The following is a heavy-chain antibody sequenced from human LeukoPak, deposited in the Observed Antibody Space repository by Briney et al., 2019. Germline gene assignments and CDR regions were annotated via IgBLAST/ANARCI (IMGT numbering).Heavy chain of an antibody. D-gene: IGHD6-19*01. J-gene: IGHJ6*02. CDR1: GGTFSIYA. CDR3: ARDLKVAGPYYYYGMDV. Sequence: SVKVSCKASGGTFSIYAISWVRQAPGQGLEWMGRIIPILGIANYTQKFQGRVTITADKSTSTAYMELSSLRSEDTAVYCCARDLKVAGPYYYYGMDVWGQGTTVTVSS. V-gene: IGHV1-69*04. CDR2: IIPILGIA.